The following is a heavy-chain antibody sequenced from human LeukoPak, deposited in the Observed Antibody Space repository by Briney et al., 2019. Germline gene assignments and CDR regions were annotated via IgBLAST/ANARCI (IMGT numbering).Heavy chain of an antibody. J-gene: IGHJ4*02. CDR1: GYSFTTYW. CDR3: ARRQGCSSTSCPPDY. Sequence: GESLKISGRGSGYSFTTYWIGWVRQMPGKGLEWMGIIYPGDSDTRYTPSFQGQVTMSADKSITTAYLQWSSLKASDTAMYYCARRQGCSSTSCPPDYWGQGTLVTVSP. D-gene: IGHD2-2*01. CDR2: IYPGDSDT. V-gene: IGHV5-51*01.